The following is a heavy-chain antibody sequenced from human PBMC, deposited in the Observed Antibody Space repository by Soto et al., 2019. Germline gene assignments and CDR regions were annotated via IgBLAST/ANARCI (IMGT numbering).Heavy chain of an antibody. V-gene: IGHV5-10-1*01. J-gene: IGHJ6*02. CDR1: GYSFTSYW. CDR3: ARPAAALYYYGMDV. D-gene: IGHD6-13*01. Sequence: GSLKISCKGSGYSFTSYWISWVRQMPGKGLEWMGRIDPSDSYTNYSPSFQGHVTISADKSISTAYLQWSSLKASDTAMYYCARPAAALYYYGMDVWGQGTTVTVSS. CDR2: IDPSDSYT.